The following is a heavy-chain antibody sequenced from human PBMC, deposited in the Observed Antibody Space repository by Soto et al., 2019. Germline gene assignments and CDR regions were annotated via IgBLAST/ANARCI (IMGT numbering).Heavy chain of an antibody. D-gene: IGHD3-22*01. CDR1: GATIDKSTDF. V-gene: IGHV4-39*01. CDR2: IYNNGDT. J-gene: IGHJ4*02. Sequence: SETLSLTCTVSGATIDKSTDFWGWIRQPPGKGPEWIGSIYNNGDTYYSLSLKSRVTISLDKSQNQFSLRLSSVTAADTALYYCARLDSTGYYGIDYWGQGTLVTVSS. CDR3: ARLDSTGYYGIDY.